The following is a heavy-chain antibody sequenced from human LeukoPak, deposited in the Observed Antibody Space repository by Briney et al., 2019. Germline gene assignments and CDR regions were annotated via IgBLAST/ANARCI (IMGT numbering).Heavy chain of an antibody. CDR1: GGSISSSSYY. D-gene: IGHD1/OR15-1a*01. V-gene: IGHV4-39*07. Sequence: SETLSLTCTVSGGSISSSSYYWGWIRQPPGKGLEWIGRIYTSGSTNYNPSLKSRVTISVDTSKNQFSLKLSSVTAADTAVYYCARGTTSIPDYWGQGTLVTVSS. CDR2: IYTSGST. J-gene: IGHJ4*02. CDR3: ARGTTSIPDY.